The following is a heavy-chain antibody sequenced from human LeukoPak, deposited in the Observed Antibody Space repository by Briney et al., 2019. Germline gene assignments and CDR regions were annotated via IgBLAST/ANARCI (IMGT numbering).Heavy chain of an antibody. D-gene: IGHD3-16*01. CDR1: GFPISSGFS. J-gene: IGHJ5*01. CDR2: ISYSATP. Sequence: SETLSLSCAVFGFPISSGFSWAWIRQSPGEGLEWIASISYSATPCCKPHRESRLFISADKPNNQFSVRLTSVTAADTAVYYCARVGANPGIHSW. CDR3: ARVGANPGIHS. V-gene: IGHV4-38-2*01.